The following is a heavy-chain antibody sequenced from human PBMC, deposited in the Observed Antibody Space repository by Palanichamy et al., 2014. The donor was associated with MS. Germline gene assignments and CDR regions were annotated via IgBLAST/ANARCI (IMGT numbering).Heavy chain of an antibody. Sequence: QVQLVESGGGVVQPGGSLRLSCAASGFTFSNYDMHWVRQAPGKGLEWVAFIRSDGSNKYYAVSVKGRFTISRDNSKNTVYLQMNSLRAEDTAVYCCAKVISGSYYSFDFWGQGALVTVSS. CDR3: AKVISGSYYSFDF. CDR2: IRSDGSNK. J-gene: IGHJ4*02. D-gene: IGHD3-10*01. V-gene: IGHV3-30*02. CDR1: GFTFSNYD.